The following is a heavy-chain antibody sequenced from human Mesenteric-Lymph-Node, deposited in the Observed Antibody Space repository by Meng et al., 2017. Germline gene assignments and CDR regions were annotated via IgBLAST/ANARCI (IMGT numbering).Heavy chain of an antibody. CDR3: ARGYSGSYRVDY. V-gene: IGHV3-74*01. J-gene: IGHJ4*02. Sequence: GGSLRLSCAASGFTFNTYWMHWVRQAPGKGLVWVSRINSDGTTTTHADSVKGRFTISRDNAKNTLFLQMNSLRAADTAVYYCARGYSGSYRVDYWGQGTLVTVSS. D-gene: IGHD1-26*01. CDR1: GFTFNTYW. CDR2: INSDGTTT.